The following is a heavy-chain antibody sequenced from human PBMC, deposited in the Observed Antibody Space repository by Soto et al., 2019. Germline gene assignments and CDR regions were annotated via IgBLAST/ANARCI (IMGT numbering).Heavy chain of an antibody. CDR2: IHYSGGA. Sequence: TLSLTCIVSGGSITNNDYYWGWIRRPPGKGLEWIGTIHYSGGASYNPSLKSRVIISADTSKNQFSLRLSSVTAADTAVYYCARRTPLYASESYRFDPWGQGGLVTVSS. CDR3: ARRTPLYASESYRFDP. V-gene: IGHV4-39*01. J-gene: IGHJ5*02. CDR1: GGSITNNDYY. D-gene: IGHD3-10*01.